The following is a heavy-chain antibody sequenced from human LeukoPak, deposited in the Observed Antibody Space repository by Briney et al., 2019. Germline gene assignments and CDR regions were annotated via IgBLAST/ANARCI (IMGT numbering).Heavy chain of an antibody. Sequence: GRSLRLSCAASGFTFSSYGMHWVRQAPGKGLEWVAVIWYDGSNKYYADSVKGRFTISRDNSKNTLYLQMNSLRAEDTAVYYCARSSSSTYYYYYMDVWGKGTTVTVSS. CDR1: GFTFSSYG. V-gene: IGHV3-33*01. CDR3: ARSSSSTYYYYYMDV. J-gene: IGHJ6*03. D-gene: IGHD6-6*01. CDR2: IWYDGSNK.